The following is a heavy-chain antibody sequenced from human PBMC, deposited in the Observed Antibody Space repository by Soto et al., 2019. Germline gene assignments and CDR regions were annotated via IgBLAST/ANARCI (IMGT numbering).Heavy chain of an antibody. CDR1: GFSFINAW. CDR3: TTYSYLSGWY. Sequence: PGGSLRLSCAASGFSFINAWMSWVRQAPGKGLEWVGRIKRNSNGGTTDYAAPVQGRFIISRDDSKNTLYLQMNSLKTEDTAVYYCTTYSYLSGWYWGQGTLVTVSS. D-gene: IGHD6-19*01. V-gene: IGHV3-15*01. J-gene: IGHJ4*02. CDR2: IKRNSNGGTT.